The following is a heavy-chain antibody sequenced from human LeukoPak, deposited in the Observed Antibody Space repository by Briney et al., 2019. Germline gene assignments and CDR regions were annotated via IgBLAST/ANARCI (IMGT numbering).Heavy chain of an antibody. D-gene: IGHD6-19*01. V-gene: IGHV3-23*01. CDR1: GFTFSDYA. CDR3: ARGLAVTARGSFDI. Sequence: GGSLRLSCAASGFTFSDYAMSWVRQAPGKGLEWVSGISGSAGSTYYADSVKGRFTISRDNSKNTLYLQMNSLRAEDTAVYYCARGLAVTARGSFDIWGQGTMVTVSS. J-gene: IGHJ3*02. CDR2: ISGSAGST.